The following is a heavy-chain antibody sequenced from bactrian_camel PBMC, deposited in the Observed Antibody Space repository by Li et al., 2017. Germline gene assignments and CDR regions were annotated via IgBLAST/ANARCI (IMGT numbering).Heavy chain of an antibody. J-gene: IGHJ4*01. CDR1: RYPTSSYC. CDR2: ISSFSGTT. D-gene: IGHD7*01. V-gene: IGHV3S1*01. Sequence: VQLVESGGGSVQAGGSLRLSCTASRYPTSSYCLGWFRQAPGKGLEWVSSISSFSGTTYYGDSVKGRFTISRDNAKNTLYLQVNSLKPEDTAMYYCTKDRSYGTRNWVQSTRGQGTQVTVS. CDR3: TKDRSYGTRNWVQST.